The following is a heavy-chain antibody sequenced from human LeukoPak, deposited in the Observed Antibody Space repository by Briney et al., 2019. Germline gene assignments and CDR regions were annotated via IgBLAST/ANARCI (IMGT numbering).Heavy chain of an antibody. CDR2: ISHDGINT. CDR1: GFTFSRYG. Sequence: GGSPRLSCAASGFTFSRYGMHWLRQAPGKGLEWVAVISHDGINTHYPGSVRGRFTVSRDNTKNSLYLQMNSLRAEDTAVNYCARGDAGDWSFDPWGQGTLVTVSS. V-gene: IGHV3-30*03. D-gene: IGHD2-21*02. J-gene: IGHJ5*02. CDR3: ARGDAGDWSFDP.